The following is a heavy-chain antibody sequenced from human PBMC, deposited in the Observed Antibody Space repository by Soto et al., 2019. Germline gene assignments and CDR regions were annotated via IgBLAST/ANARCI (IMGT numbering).Heavy chain of an antibody. CDR3: ARDGLSSITMVRGVNTDYYYGMDV. D-gene: IGHD3-10*01. CDR2: GST. Sequence: GSTNYNPSLKSRVTISVDTSKNQFSLKLSSVTAADTAVYYCARDGLSSITMVRGVNTDYYYGMDVWGQGTTVTVSS. V-gene: IGHV4-59*01. J-gene: IGHJ6*02.